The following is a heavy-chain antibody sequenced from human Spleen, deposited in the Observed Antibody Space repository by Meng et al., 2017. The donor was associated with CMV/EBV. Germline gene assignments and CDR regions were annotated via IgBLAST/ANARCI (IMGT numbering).Heavy chain of an antibody. J-gene: IGHJ4*02. CDR2: ISSSSSYI. CDR1: GFTFSSYS. Sequence: GGSLRLSCAASGFTFSSYSMNWVRQAPGKGLEWVSSISSSSSYIYYADSVKGRFTISRDNAKNSLYLQMNSLRAEDTAVYYCARERGWYGLPWYWGQGTLVTVSS. D-gene: IGHD6-19*01. V-gene: IGHV3-21*01. CDR3: ARERGWYGLPWY.